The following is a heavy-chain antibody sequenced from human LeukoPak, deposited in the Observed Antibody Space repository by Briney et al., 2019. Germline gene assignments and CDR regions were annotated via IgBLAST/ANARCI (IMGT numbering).Heavy chain of an antibody. CDR3: ARSYYYGSGIEYYFDY. Sequence: PSETLPLTCTVSGGSISSSSYYWGWIRQPPGKGLEWIGSIYYSGSTYYNPSLKSRVTMSVDTSKNQFSLKLSSVTAADTAVYYCARSYYYGSGIEYYFDYWGQGTLVTVSS. V-gene: IGHV4-39*07. D-gene: IGHD3-10*01. CDR1: GGSISSSSYY. J-gene: IGHJ4*02. CDR2: IYYSGST.